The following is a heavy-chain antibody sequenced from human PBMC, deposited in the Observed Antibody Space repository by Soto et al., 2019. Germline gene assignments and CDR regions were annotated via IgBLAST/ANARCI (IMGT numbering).Heavy chain of an antibody. CDR2: IGTSNNI. V-gene: IGHV3-21*01. Sequence: GGSLRLSCAASGFTFSIYSMNWVRQAPGKGLEWLSFIGTSNNIYYADSVKGRFTISRDNVRNSLYLQMSSLRVDDTAVYYCARDTVFVWGSYRAMDNWGQGVLVTVSS. CDR3: ARDTVFVWGSYRAMDN. D-gene: IGHD3-16*02. J-gene: IGHJ4*02. CDR1: GFTFSIYS.